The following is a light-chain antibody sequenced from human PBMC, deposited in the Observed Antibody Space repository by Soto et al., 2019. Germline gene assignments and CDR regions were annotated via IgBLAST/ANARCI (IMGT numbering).Light chain of an antibody. CDR2: AAT. V-gene: IGKV1-16*01. J-gene: IGKJ4*01. CDR1: QNINTY. CDR3: QQYERYPPS. Sequence: DIQMTQSPSSLSASVGDRVSIGCRASQNINTYLAWFQQKPGKAPNYLIYAATNLQGGVPSSFSGTGSGTEFSLTISSLQPEDVATYYCQQYERYPPSFGRGTKLDI.